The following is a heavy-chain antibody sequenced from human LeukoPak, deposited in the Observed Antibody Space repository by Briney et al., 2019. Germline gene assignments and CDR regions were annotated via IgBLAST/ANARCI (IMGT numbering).Heavy chain of an antibody. CDR3: AKNMISAGRGTFDI. D-gene: IGHD1-14*01. CDR2: ISWNSGAI. CDR1: EFTFDDFA. Sequence: GGSLRLSCAASEFTFDDFAMHWVRQAPGKGLEWVSSISWNSGAIGYADSVKGRFTISRDNAKNSLYLQMNSLRAEDMALYYCAKNMISAGRGTFDIWGQGTMVTVSS. V-gene: IGHV3-9*03. J-gene: IGHJ3*02.